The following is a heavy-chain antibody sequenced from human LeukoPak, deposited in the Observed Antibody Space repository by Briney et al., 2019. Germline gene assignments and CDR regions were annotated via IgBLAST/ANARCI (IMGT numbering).Heavy chain of an antibody. J-gene: IGHJ3*02. Sequence: GGSLRLSCAASGFTFSSYAMHWVRQAPGKGLEWVAVISYDGSNKYYADSVKGRFTISRDNSKNTLYLQMNSLRAEDTAVYYCARGRPVVSSAFDIWGQGTMVTVSS. CDR3: ARGRPVVSSAFDI. V-gene: IGHV3-30*04. CDR2: ISYDGSNK. CDR1: GFTFSSYA. D-gene: IGHD2-21*01.